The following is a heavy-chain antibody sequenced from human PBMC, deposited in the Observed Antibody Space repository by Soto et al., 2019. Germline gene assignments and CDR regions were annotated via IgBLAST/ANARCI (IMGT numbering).Heavy chain of an antibody. V-gene: IGHV1-3*01. D-gene: IGHD1-26*01. CDR2: INAGNGNT. CDR3: ARTSGSSFDP. CDR1: GYTFTSYA. Sequence: GASVKVSCKASGYTFTSYAMHWVRQAPGQRLEWMGWINAGNGNTKYSQKFQGRVTISRDNAKNSLYLQMNSLRAEDTAVYYCARTSGSSFDPWGQGTLVTVSS. J-gene: IGHJ5*02.